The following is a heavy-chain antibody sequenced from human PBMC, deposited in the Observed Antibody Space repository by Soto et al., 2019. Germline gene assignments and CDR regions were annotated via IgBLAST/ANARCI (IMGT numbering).Heavy chain of an antibody. CDR3: ARTYYYDSSGYPTYYFDY. J-gene: IGHJ4*02. Sequence: SQTLSLTCAISGDGVSSNTAAWNWIRQSPSRGLEWLGRTYYRSRWFNDYAVSVESRITINPDTAKNQFSLKLSSVTAADTAVYYCARTYYYDSSGYPTYYFDYWGQGTLVTVSS. CDR1: GDGVSSNTAA. D-gene: IGHD3-22*01. CDR2: TYYRSRWFN. V-gene: IGHV6-1*01.